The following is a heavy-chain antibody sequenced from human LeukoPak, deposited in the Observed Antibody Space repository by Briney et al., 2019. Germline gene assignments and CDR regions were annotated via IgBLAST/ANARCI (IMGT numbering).Heavy chain of an antibody. V-gene: IGHV3-30*18. CDR3: AKETQEDFDL. CDR2: ISYDGSNK. Sequence: GGYLRLSCAASGFTFSSYGMHWVRQAPGKGLEWVAVISYDGSNKYYADSVKGRFTISRDNSKNTLYLQMNSLRAEDTAVYYCAKETQEDFDLWGRGTLVTVSS. CDR1: GFTFSSYG. J-gene: IGHJ2*01.